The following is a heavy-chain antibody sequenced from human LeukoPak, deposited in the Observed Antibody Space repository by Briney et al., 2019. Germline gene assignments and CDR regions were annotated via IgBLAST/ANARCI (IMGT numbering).Heavy chain of an antibody. CDR2: IIPIFVTA. V-gene: IGHV1-69*06. CDR1: VGTFSSYA. J-gene: IGHJ4*02. CDR3: ARGSGYSYGYLAY. D-gene: IGHD5-18*01. Sequence: ASVNVSCKASVGTFSSYAISWVRQAPRQGREWVGGIIPIFVTANYAQKFQGRVTITADKSTSTAYMELSSLRSEDTAVYYCARGSGYSYGYLAYWGQGTLVTVSS.